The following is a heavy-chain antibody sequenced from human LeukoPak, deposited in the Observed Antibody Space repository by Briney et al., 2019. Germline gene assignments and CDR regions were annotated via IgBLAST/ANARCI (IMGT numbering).Heavy chain of an antibody. CDR1: GFTFSDYY. D-gene: IGHD4-11*01. V-gene: IGHV3-11*01. CDR2: ISSSGSTI. CDR3: ARDSSNDRAFEI. Sequence: GGSLRLSCAASGFTFSDYYMSWIRQAPGKGLEWVSYISSSGSTIYYADSVKGRFTISRDNTKNSLYLQMNSLTAADTAVYYCARDSSNDRAFEIWGQGTMVTVSS. J-gene: IGHJ3*02.